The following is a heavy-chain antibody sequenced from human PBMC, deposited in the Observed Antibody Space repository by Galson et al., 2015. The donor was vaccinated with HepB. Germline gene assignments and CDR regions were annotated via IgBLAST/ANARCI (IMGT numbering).Heavy chain of an antibody. CDR3: ARHEGNGDFRA. CDR2: IRTKANNYAP. J-gene: IGHJ5*02. Sequence: SLRLSCAASGFTFSGTVMHWVRQASGKGLEWVGGIRTKANNYAPAYAESLKGRFSISRDDSKNTAYLQMNSLKIEDTAVYYCARHEGNGDFRAWGQGTLVTVSS. V-gene: IGHV3-73*01. CDR1: GFTFSGTV. D-gene: IGHD4-17*01.